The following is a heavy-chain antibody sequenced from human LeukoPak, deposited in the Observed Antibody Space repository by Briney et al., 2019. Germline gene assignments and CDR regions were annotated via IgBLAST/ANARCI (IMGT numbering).Heavy chain of an antibody. V-gene: IGHV1-2*02. Sequence: ASVKVSCKASGYTFTDYYMHWVRQAPGQGLEWMGWINPISGATNYAQKFQGRVTVTRDTSIRTAYMELSSLRSDDTAVYYCARANHNDYWGQGTLVTVSS. D-gene: IGHD1-14*01. CDR3: ARANHNDY. J-gene: IGHJ4*02. CDR1: GYTFTDYY. CDR2: INPISGAT.